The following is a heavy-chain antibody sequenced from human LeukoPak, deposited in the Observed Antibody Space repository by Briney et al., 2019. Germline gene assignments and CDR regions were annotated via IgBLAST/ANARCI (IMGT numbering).Heavy chain of an antibody. Sequence: GASVKVSCKASGYTFTGYYMHWVRQAPGQGLEWMGWINPNSGGTNYAQKFQGRVTMTRDTSISTAYMELSRLRSDDTAVHYCARARGAVAGTRIYFDYWGRGTLVTVSS. CDR3: ARARGAVAGTRIYFDY. V-gene: IGHV1-2*02. J-gene: IGHJ4*02. CDR2: INPNSGGT. CDR1: GYTFTGYY. D-gene: IGHD6-19*01.